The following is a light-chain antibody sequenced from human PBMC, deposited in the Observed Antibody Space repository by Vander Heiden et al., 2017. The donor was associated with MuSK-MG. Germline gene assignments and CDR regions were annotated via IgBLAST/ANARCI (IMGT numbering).Light chain of an antibody. J-gene: IGKJ2*01. CDR1: QSISSY. Sequence: DIQMTQSPSSLSASVGDRVTITCRASQSISSYLNWYQQKPGKAPKLLIYAASSWQSGVPSRFSGSGSGTDFTLTISRRQPEDFATYYCQQSYSTPTSTFGQGTKLEIK. CDR3: QQSYSTPTST. CDR2: AAS. V-gene: IGKV1-39*01.